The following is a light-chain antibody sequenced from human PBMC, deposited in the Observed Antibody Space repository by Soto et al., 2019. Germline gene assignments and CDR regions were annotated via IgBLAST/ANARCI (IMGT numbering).Light chain of an antibody. CDR3: SSYTTSRSYV. V-gene: IGLV2-14*01. CDR2: DVS. J-gene: IGLJ1*01. Sequence: QSALAQPASVSGSPGQSITISCSGTSSDVGGYNYVSWYQQHPGKAPKLMIYDVSNRPSAISNRFSASKSGNTASLTISRLQAEDEADYYCSSYTTSRSYVFGTGTKVTVL. CDR1: SSDVGGYNY.